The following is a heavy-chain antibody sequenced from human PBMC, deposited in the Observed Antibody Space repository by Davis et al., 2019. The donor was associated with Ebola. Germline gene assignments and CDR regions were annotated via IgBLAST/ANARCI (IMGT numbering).Heavy chain of an antibody. V-gene: IGHV3-30-3*02. CDR1: GFTFSSYT. Sequence: GGSLRLSCAASGFTFSSYTLHWVRQAPGKGLEWVAVISYDGDNNYHADSVQGRFTISRDNSKNTLYLQMNSLRAEDTAVYYCAKGWGYDYGDLFDYWGQGTLVTVSS. J-gene: IGHJ4*02. CDR3: AKGWGYDYGDLFDY. CDR2: ISYDGDNN. D-gene: IGHD4-17*01.